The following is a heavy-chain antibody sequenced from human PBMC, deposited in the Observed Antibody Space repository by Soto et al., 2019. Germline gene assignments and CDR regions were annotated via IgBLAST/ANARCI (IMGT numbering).Heavy chain of an antibody. CDR2: INPNSGGT. Sequence: ASVKVSCKASGYTFTGYYMHWVRQAPGQGLEWMGWINPNSGGTNYAQKFQGWVTMTRDTSISTAYMELSRLRSDDTAVYYCARGLIVATIPLDYWGQGTLVTVSS. CDR1: GYTFTGYY. V-gene: IGHV1-2*04. J-gene: IGHJ4*02. CDR3: ARGLIVATIPLDY. D-gene: IGHD5-12*01.